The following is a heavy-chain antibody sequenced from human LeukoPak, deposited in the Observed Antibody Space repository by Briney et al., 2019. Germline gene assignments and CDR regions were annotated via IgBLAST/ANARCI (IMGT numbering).Heavy chain of an antibody. V-gene: IGHV4-34*01. J-gene: IGHJ6*03. CDR1: GGSFSGDY. Sequence: SETLSLTCAVHGGSFSGDYWSWIRQSPGKGLEWLGESNHSGSTYYNPSLKSRITISLDTSKNEFSLKLSSVTAADTAVYYCARIGHYYYYYMDVWGKGTTVTVSS. CDR3: ARIGHYYYYYMDV. CDR2: SNHSGST.